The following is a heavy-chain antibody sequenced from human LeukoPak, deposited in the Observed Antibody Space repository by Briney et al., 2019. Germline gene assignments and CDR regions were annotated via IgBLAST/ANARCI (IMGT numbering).Heavy chain of an antibody. J-gene: IGHJ6*02. CDR2: IYYSGIT. V-gene: IGHV4-59*01. Sequence: SETLSLTCTVSGGSISSYYWSWIRQPPGKGLEWIGYIYYSGITNYSPSLKSRLTISVDTSKNQFSLRLSSVTAADTAVYYCARVWGSGYDPEPYSYYGMDVWGQGTTVTVSS. CDR3: ARVWGSGYDPEPYSYYGMDV. CDR1: GGSISSYY. D-gene: IGHD3-16*01.